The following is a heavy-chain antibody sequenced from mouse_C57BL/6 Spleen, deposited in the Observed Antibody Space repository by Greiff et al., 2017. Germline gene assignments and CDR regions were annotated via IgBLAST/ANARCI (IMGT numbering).Heavy chain of an antibody. CDR1: GYTFTSYG. CDR2: IYPRSGNT. V-gene: IGHV1-81*01. J-gene: IGHJ2*01. CDR3: ARQGGEYYFDY. Sequence: VQGVESGAELARPGASVKLSCKASGYTFTSYGISWVKQRTGQGLEWIGEIYPRSGNTYYNEKFKGKATMTADKSSSTAYMELRSLTSEASAVYFCARQGGEYYFDYWGQGTTLTVSS.